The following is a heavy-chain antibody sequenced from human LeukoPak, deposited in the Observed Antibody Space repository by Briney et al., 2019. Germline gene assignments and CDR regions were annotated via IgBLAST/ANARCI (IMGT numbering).Heavy chain of an antibody. CDR3: ALYYYGSGSYYKSLDYFDY. Sequence: GASLKISCKGSGYSFTSYWISWVRQMPGKGLEWMGRIDPSDSYTNYSPSFQGHVTISADKSISTAYLQWSSLKASDTAMYYCALYYYGSGSYYKSLDYFDYWGQGTLVTVSS. CDR2: IDPSDSYT. CDR1: GYSFTSYW. D-gene: IGHD3-10*01. J-gene: IGHJ4*02. V-gene: IGHV5-10-1*01.